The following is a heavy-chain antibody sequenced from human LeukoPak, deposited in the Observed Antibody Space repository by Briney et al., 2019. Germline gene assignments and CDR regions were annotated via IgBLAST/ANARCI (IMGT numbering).Heavy chain of an antibody. CDR3: ASDSSGYYWFDY. V-gene: IGHV4-39*01. D-gene: IGHD3-22*01. J-gene: IGHJ4*02. CDR1: GGSIRSSSYY. CDR2: IHYGGTT. Sequence: SETLSLTRTVSGGSIRSSSYYWGWIRQSPGKGLEWIGSIHYGGTTYYNPSLKSRVTISVDTFEKQFSLKLSSVTAADTAVYYCASDSSGYYWFDYWGQGTLVTVSS.